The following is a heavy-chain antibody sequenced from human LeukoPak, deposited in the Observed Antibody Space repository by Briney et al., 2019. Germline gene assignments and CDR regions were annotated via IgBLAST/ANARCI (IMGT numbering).Heavy chain of an antibody. CDR1: GFTFSSYT. Sequence: GGSLTLSCAASGFTFSSYTMKWLRQARGKGLEWVSSIISSSTYIYYANSVKGRFTISRDNAKNSLYLQMNSLRAEDSAVYYCARAGYCSGGSCYSGAFDFWGQGTTVTVSS. CDR3: ARAGYCSGGSCYSGAFDF. J-gene: IGHJ3*01. CDR2: IISSSTYI. V-gene: IGHV3-21*01. D-gene: IGHD2-15*01.